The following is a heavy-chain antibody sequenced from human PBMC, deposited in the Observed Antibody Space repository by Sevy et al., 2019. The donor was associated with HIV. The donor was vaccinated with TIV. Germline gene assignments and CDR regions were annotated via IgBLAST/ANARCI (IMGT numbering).Heavy chain of an antibody. CDR2: ISSGSSYI. V-gene: IGHV3-21*06. Sequence: LSLTCAASQFTFRDYTMNWVRQTPGKGLEWISYISSGSSYIRYADSVKGRFTISRDNAENSLYLQMNRLRAEDTGVYFCARDRDYYGSGTYDYWGQGTLVTVSS. CDR3: ARDRDYYGSGTYDY. J-gene: IGHJ4*02. D-gene: IGHD3-10*01. CDR1: QFTFRDYT.